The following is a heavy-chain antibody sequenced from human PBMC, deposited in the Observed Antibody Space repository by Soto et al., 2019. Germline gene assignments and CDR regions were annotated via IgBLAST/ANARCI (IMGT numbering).Heavy chain of an antibody. D-gene: IGHD3-10*01. J-gene: IGHJ4*02. CDR2: IYHSGST. Sequence: SETLSLTCAVSSGSISSSNWWSWVRQPPGKGLEWIGEIYHSGSTNYNPSLKSRVTISVDKSKNQFSLKLSSVTAADTAVYYCARIYGSGLAFDYWGQGTLVTVSS. V-gene: IGHV4-4*02. CDR1: SGSISSSNW. CDR3: ARIYGSGLAFDY.